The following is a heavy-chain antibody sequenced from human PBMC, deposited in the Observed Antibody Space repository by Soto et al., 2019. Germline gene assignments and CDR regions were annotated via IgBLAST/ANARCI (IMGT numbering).Heavy chain of an antibody. Sequence: QVQLQQWGAGLLKPSETLSLTCAVYGGSFSGYYWSWIRQPPGKGLEWIGEINHSGSTNYNPSLKSRVTISVDTSKNQFSLKLSSVTAADTAVYYCARGLGISGHNWFDPWGQGTLVTVSS. CDR2: INHSGST. CDR3: ARGLGISGHNWFDP. V-gene: IGHV4-34*01. J-gene: IGHJ5*02. CDR1: GGSFSGYY. D-gene: IGHD3-10*01.